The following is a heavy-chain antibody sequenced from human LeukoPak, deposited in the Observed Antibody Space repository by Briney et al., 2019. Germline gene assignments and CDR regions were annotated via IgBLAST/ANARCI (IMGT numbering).Heavy chain of an antibody. CDR3: ARDGGNPDYYYYYYMDV. J-gene: IGHJ6*03. D-gene: IGHD4-23*01. V-gene: IGHV4-59*01. CDR2: IYYSGST. Sequence: PSETLSLTCTVSGGSISSYYWSWIRQPPGKGLEWIGYIYYSGSTNYNPSLKSRVTISVDTSKNQFSLKLSSVTAADTAVYYCARDGGNPDYYYYYYMDVWGKGTTVTVSS. CDR1: GGSISSYY.